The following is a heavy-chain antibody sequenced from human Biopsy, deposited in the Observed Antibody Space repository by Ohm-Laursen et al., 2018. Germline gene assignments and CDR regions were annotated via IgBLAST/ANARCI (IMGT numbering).Heavy chain of an antibody. J-gene: IGHJ6*02. V-gene: IGHV3-48*04. Sequence: SLRLSCSASGFTYTTFAMSWVRQAPGKGLEWISYITGSSSTIYYADSVKGRFTISRDNAKNSLYLQRNSLRAEDTAVYYCTRLAYYYYYGMDVWGQGTTVTVSS. D-gene: IGHD2-21*01. CDR1: GFTYTTFA. CDR2: ITGSSSTI. CDR3: TRLAYYYYYGMDV.